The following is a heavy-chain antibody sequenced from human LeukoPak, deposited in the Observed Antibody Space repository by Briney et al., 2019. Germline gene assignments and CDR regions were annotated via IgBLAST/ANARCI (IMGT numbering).Heavy chain of an antibody. V-gene: IGHV4-59*08. J-gene: IGHJ4*02. CDR2: IYYTGNT. CDR1: PLSVTNYY. Sequence: SETLCPSPAVSPLSVTNYYWSWIRQPPGKGLEWIGYIYYTGNTNYNPYLKSRVTLSLDTSKNQSSLRLNSVTATDTAVYYCARHASYFYSSPYADWGQGTLVTVSS. CDR3: ARHASYFYSSPYAD. D-gene: IGHD3-22*01.